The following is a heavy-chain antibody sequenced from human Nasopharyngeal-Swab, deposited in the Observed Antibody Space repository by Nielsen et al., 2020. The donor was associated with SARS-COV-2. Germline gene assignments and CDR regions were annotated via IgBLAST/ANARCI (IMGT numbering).Heavy chain of an antibody. D-gene: IGHD7-27*01. CDR2: INSDGSST. CDR1: GFTFSSSW. Sequence: GESLKISCAASGFTFSSSWMHWVRQAPGKGLVWLSRINSDGSSTDYADSVKGRFTISRDNAQSSLYLQMNSLRAEDTAVYYCARDLNWAFDYWGQGTLVPVSS. V-gene: IGHV3-74*01. CDR3: ARDLNWAFDY. J-gene: IGHJ4*02.